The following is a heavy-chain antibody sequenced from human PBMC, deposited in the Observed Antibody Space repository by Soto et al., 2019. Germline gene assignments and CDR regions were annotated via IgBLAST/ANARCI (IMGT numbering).Heavy chain of an antibody. CDR1: GGSVSSGSCY. J-gene: IGHJ5*02. CDR2: FSYSGSA. V-gene: IGHV4-61*01. CDR3: ARGWGGATIFRFWQGWFDP. D-gene: IGHD5-12*01. Sequence: SETLALACTVSGGSVSSGSCYWSWIRQPPGKGLEWMGYFSYSGSANFNPSLKSRVTISLDTSKNQFSMKLSSVTAADTAVYYCARGWGGATIFRFWQGWFDPWGRGTLVTV.